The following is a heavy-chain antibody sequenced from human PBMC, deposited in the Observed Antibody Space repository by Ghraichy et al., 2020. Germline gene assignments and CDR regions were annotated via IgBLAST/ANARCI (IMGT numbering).Heavy chain of an antibody. J-gene: IGHJ4*02. CDR3: GKDRSWYSSSWCSDY. CDR1: GFTFSSYA. D-gene: IGHD6-13*01. CDR2: ISGSGGST. Sequence: GGSLRLSCAASGFTFSSYAMSWVRQAPGKGLEWVSVISGSGGSTYYADSVKGRFTISRDNSKNTLYLQMNSLRAEDTAVYYCGKDRSWYSSSWCSDYWGQGTLVTGSS. V-gene: IGHV3-23*01.